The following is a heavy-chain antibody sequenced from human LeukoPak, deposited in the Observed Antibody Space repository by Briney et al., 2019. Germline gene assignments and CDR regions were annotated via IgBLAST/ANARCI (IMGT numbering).Heavy chain of an antibody. J-gene: IGHJ4*02. CDR2: ISFDGSNQ. V-gene: IGHV3-30*18. CDR1: GFTFSNYG. Sequence: EGSLRFSCAASGFTFSNYGMHWVRQAPGKGLEWVTVISFDGSNQYYADSVKGRFIISRDNSKNTLNLQMNSLRAEDTAVYYCVKDRTGTYTLDYWGQGTLVTVSS. D-gene: IGHD3-10*01. CDR3: VKDRTGTYTLDY.